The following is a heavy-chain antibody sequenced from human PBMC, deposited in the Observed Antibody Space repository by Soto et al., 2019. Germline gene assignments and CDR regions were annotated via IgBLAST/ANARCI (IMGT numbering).Heavy chain of an antibody. CDR2: ITYEGSQI. D-gene: IGHD7-27*01. Sequence: QVQLVESGGGVVQPGRSLRLSCAASGFTFPRFGMHWVRQAPGKGLEWVALITYEGSQIYYADAVKGRFTISRDNDDNTLSLQMDNLRTEDTATFFCAKGRGEMNWANYYGLDVWGQGTTVTVSS. J-gene: IGHJ6*01. V-gene: IGHV3-30*18. CDR1: GFTFPRFG. CDR3: AKGRGEMNWANYYGLDV.